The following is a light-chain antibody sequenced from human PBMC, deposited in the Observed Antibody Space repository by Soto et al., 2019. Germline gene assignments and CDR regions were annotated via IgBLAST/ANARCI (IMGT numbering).Light chain of an antibody. V-gene: IGLV2-14*01. CDR1: SSDIGASNY. J-gene: IGLJ7*01. CDR2: EVS. CDR3: TSYTSSTTWV. Sequence: QSALTQPASVSGSPGQSITVSCTGTSSDIGASNYVSWYQQHPGKAPKLIISEVSNRPSGVSNRFSGSKSGSTAFLTISGLQAEDEADYYCTSYTSSTTWVFGGGTQLTVL.